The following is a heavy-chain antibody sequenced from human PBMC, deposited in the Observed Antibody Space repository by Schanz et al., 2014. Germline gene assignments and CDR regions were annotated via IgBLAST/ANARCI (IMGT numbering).Heavy chain of an antibody. CDR3: ARGPSQGYSYGHNIGAYYYGMDV. CDR1: GGTFSSYT. CDR2: IISILAIA. J-gene: IGHJ6*02. D-gene: IGHD5-18*01. Sequence: QVQLVQSGAEVKKPGSSVKVSCKASGGTFSSYTISWVRQAPGQGLEWMGRIISILAIADYAQKFQGRVTITADKSTSTASMELSSLRSEDTAVYYCARGPSQGYSYGHNIGAYYYGMDVWGQGTAVTVSS. V-gene: IGHV1-69*02.